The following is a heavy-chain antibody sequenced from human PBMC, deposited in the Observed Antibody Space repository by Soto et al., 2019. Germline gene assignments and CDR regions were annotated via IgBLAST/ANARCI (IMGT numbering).Heavy chain of an antibody. CDR3: ARGEKTLFSRGSPGL. D-gene: IGHD3-10*01. CDR2: IYYSGST. V-gene: IGHV4-31*03. Sequence: SETLSLTCTVSGGSISSGGYYWSWIRQHPGKGLEWIGYIYYSGSTYYNPSLKSRVTISVDTSKNQFSLKLSSVTAADTAVYYCARGEKTLFSRGSPGLWGQGTLVTVSS. J-gene: IGHJ4*02. CDR1: GGSISSGGYY.